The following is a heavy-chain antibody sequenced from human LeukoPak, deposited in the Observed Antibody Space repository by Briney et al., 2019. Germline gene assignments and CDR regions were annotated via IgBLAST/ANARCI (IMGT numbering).Heavy chain of an antibody. CDR3: ARDLLIVSYFDWLSYYHYGMDV. J-gene: IGHJ6*02. D-gene: IGHD3-9*01. Sequence: GGSLRLSCAASGFTFSSYAMHWVRQAPGKGLEWVAVISYDGSNKYYADSVKGRFTISRDNSKNTLYLQMNSLRAEDTAVYYCARDLLIVSYFDWLSYYHYGMDVWGQGTTVTVSS. CDR2: ISYDGSNK. V-gene: IGHV3-30-3*01. CDR1: GFTFSSYA.